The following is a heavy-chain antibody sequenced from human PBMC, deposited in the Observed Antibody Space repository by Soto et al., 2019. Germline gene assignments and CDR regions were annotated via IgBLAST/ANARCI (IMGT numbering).Heavy chain of an antibody. J-gene: IGHJ4*02. Sequence: ASVKVSCQASGYTFTSYYMHWLRQAPGQGLEWMGIINPSGGSTSYAQKFQGRVTMTRDTSTSTVYMELSSLRSEDTAVYYCARDPITIFGVVDFDYWGQGTLVTVSS. CDR3: ARDPITIFGVVDFDY. V-gene: IGHV1-46*01. CDR1: GYTFTSYY. CDR2: INPSGGST. D-gene: IGHD3-3*01.